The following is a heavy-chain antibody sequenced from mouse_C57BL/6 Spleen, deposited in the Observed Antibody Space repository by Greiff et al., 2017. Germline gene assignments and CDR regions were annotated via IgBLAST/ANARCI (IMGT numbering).Heavy chain of an antibody. V-gene: IGHV1-22*01. CDR1: GYTFTDYN. D-gene: IGHD1-1*01. CDR2: INPNNGGT. J-gene: IGHJ1*03. Sequence: EVQLQQSGPELVKPGASVKMSCKASGYTFTDYNMHWVKQSHGKSLEWIGYINPNNGGTSYNQKFKGKATLTVNKSSSTAYMGLRSLTSEYSAFYYCARGPYYYGSSSYFDVWGTGTTVTVSS. CDR3: ARGPYYYGSSSYFDV.